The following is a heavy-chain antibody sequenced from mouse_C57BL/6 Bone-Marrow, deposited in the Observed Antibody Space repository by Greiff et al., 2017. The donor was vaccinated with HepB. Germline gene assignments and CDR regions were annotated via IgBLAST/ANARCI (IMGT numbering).Heavy chain of an antibody. D-gene: IGHD2-4*01. V-gene: IGHV3-6*01. CDR1: GYSITSGYY. CDR3: ARIYYDYGFDY. CDR2: ISYDGSN. Sequence: EVQVVESGPGLVKPSQSLSLTCSVTGYSITSGYYWNWIRQFPGNKLEWMGYISYDGSNNYNPSLKNRISITRDTSKNQFFLKLNSVTTEDTATYYCARIYYDYGFDYWGQGTTLTVSS. J-gene: IGHJ2*01.